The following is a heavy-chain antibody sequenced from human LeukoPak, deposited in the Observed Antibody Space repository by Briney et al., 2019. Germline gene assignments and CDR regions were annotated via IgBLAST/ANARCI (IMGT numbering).Heavy chain of an antibody. CDR3: ARSIGYYHTMDV. J-gene: IGHJ6*02. V-gene: IGHV3-11*01. Sequence: GGSLRLSCVAYGFTLTDYYMSLIRQAPGRGLEWVSDISGSGRNVYYGDSVKGRFTISRDNAKNSLYLQMNNLRAEDTAVYYCARSIGYYHTMDVWGQGTTVTVSS. CDR1: GFTLTDYY. CDR2: ISGSGRNV. D-gene: IGHD3-22*01.